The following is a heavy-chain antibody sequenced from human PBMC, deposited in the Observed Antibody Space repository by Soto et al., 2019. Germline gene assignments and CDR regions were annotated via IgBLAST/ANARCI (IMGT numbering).Heavy chain of an antibody. Sequence: QVQLVQSGAEVKKPGSSVKVSCKASGGTFSSYAISWVRQAPGQGLEWMGGIIPIFGTANYAQKFQGRVTNTGDKSPSPAHMGLSSLGSEDTAVYYCSRGRQDEYGEYGGGYWGQGTLVTVSS. CDR3: SRGRQDEYGEYGGGY. CDR2: IIPIFGTA. J-gene: IGHJ4*02. V-gene: IGHV1-69*06. D-gene: IGHD4-17*01. CDR1: GGTFSSYA.